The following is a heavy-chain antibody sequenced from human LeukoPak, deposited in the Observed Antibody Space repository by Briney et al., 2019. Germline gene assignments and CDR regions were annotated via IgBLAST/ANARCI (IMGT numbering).Heavy chain of an antibody. J-gene: IGHJ4*02. CDR1: GFSFNNYA. CDR2: ISAGATRT. V-gene: IGHV3-23*01. CDR3: ARGKWVFDY. Sequence: GGSLRPSCVASGFSFNNYAMSWVRQAPGKGLEWVSGISAGATRTYYAGSVKGRFTISRDNAKNSLYLQMNSLRAEDTAVYYCARGKWVFDYWGQGTLVTVSS. D-gene: IGHD1-26*01.